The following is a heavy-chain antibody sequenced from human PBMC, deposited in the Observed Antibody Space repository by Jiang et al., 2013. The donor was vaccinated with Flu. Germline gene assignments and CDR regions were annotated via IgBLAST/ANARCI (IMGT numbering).Heavy chain of an antibody. CDR2: IYHSGST. V-gene: IGHV4-38-2*01. CDR1: GYSISSGYY. CDR3: ARAPDYYDSPIVSVDI. Sequence: GPGLVKPSETLSLTCAVSGYSISSGYYWGWIRQPPGKGLEWIGSIYHSGSTYYNPSLKSRVTISVDTSKNQFSLKLSSVTAADTAVYYCARAPDYYDSPIVSVDIVGPRDNGHRLF. D-gene: IGHD3-22*01. J-gene: IGHJ3*02.